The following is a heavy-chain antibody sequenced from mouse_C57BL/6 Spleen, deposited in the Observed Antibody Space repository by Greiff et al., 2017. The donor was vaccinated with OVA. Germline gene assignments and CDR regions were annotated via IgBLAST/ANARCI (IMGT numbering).Heavy chain of an antibody. Sequence: QVQLQQPGAELVKPGASVKLSCKASGYTFTSYWMQWVKQRPGQGLEWIGEIDPSDSYTNYNQKFKGKATLTVDTSSSTAYMQLSSLTSEDSAVYYCARRRTAQAPMDYWGQGTSVTVSS. CDR1: GYTFTSYW. CDR3: ARRRTAQAPMDY. D-gene: IGHD3-2*02. CDR2: IDPSDSYT. V-gene: IGHV1-50*01. J-gene: IGHJ4*01.